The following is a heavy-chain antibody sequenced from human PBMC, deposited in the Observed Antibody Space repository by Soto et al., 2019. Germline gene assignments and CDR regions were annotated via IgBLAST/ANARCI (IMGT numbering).Heavy chain of an antibody. J-gene: IGHJ4*02. D-gene: IGHD3-22*01. Sequence: SETLPLTCTVSGGSISSCGYYWSWIRQHPGKGLEWIGYIYYSGSTYYNPSLKSRVTISVDTSKNQFSLKLSSVTAADTAVYYCARDADDSSGYFDYWGQGTLVTVSS. V-gene: IGHV4-31*03. CDR2: IYYSGST. CDR3: ARDADDSSGYFDY. CDR1: GGSISSCGYY.